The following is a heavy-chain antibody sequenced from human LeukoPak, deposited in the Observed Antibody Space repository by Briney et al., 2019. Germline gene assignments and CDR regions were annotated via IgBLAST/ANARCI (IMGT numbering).Heavy chain of an antibody. Sequence: ASVKVSCKASGGTFSSYAISWVRQAPGQGLEWMGGIIPILGIANYAQKFQGRVTITADKSTSTAYMELSSLRSEDTAVYYCARDYPDLDYYDSSGPYYFDYWGQGTLVTVSS. CDR2: IIPILGIA. V-gene: IGHV1-69*10. CDR1: GGTFSSYA. CDR3: ARDYPDLDYYDSSGPYYFDY. J-gene: IGHJ4*02. D-gene: IGHD3-22*01.